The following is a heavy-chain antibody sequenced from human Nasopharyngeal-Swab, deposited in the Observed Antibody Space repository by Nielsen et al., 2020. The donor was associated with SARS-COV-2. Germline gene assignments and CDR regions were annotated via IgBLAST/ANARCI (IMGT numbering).Heavy chain of an antibody. CDR3: ARRAVAGEYFQH. CDR2: ISSSSSYI. Sequence: GESLKISCAASGFTFSSYSMNWVRQAPGKGLEWVSSISSSSSYIYYADSVKDRFTISRDNAKNSLYLQMNSLRAEDTAVYYCARRAVAGEYFQHWGQGTLVTVSS. V-gene: IGHV3-21*01. CDR1: GFTFSSYS. D-gene: IGHD6-19*01. J-gene: IGHJ1*01.